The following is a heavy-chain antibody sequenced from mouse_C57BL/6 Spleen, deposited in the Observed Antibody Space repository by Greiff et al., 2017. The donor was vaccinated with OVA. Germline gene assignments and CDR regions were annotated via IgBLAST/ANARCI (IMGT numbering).Heavy chain of an antibody. D-gene: IGHD2-2*01. Sequence: VQLQQSGAELARPGASVKLSCKASGYTFTSYGISWVKQRTGQGLEWIGEIYPRSGNTYYNEKFKGKATLTADKSSSTAYMELRSLTSEDSAVYFCALYYGYDEGFAYWGQGTLVTVSA. J-gene: IGHJ3*01. CDR1: GYTFTSYG. CDR3: ALYYGYDEGFAY. CDR2: IYPRSGNT. V-gene: IGHV1-81*01.